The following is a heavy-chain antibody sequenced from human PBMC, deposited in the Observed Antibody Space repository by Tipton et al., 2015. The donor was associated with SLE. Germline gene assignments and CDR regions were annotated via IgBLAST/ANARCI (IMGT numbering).Heavy chain of an antibody. Sequence: TLSLTCTVSGGSISSSSYYWGWIRQNPGEGLQWIGCIHYSGITYYNPSLKSRLTISADTSKNQFSLKLSSVTAADTAVYYCARGLNYYDYWGQGTLVTVSS. D-gene: IGHD3-16*01. J-gene: IGHJ4*02. CDR3: ARGLNYYDY. CDR2: IHYSGIT. CDR1: GGSISSSSYY. V-gene: IGHV4-31*03.